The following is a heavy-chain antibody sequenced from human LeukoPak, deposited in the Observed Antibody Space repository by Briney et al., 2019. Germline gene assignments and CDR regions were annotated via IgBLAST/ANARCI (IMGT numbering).Heavy chain of an antibody. J-gene: IGHJ6*03. V-gene: IGHV3-23*01. Sequence: GGSLRLSCSASGLTFSIYAMNWVRQAPGKGLEWVSAIIGTGLTTYYADSVKGRFTISRDNSKNTLYLQMSSLRAEDTAVYYCAKAGYSDYPYYYYYMDVWGKGTTVTVSS. CDR1: GLTFSIYA. CDR3: AKAGYSDYPYYYYYMDV. D-gene: IGHD4-11*01. CDR2: IIGTGLTT.